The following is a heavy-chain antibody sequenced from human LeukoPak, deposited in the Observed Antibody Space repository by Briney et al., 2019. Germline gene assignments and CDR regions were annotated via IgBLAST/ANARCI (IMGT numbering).Heavy chain of an antibody. J-gene: IGHJ4*02. CDR1: GYTLTELS. Sequence: ASVKVSCKVSGYTLTELSMHWVRQAPGKELEWMGGFDPEDGETIYAQKFQGRVTMTEDTSTDTAYMELSSLRSEDTAVYYCATRYYYDSSGYYSYFDYWGQGTLVTVSS. D-gene: IGHD3-22*01. V-gene: IGHV1-24*01. CDR2: FDPEDGET. CDR3: ATRYYYDSSGYYSYFDY.